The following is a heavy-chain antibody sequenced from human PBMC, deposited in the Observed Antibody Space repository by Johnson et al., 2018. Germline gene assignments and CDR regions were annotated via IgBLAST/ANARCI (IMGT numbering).Heavy chain of an antibody. Sequence: EVQLVESGGGVVQPGRSLRLSCAASGFTFDDYGMHWVRQAPGKGLEWVSGISWNGGSVGYADSVKGRITISRDNAKNSLYLHMNILWADDTALYYCSRDIYYYSPGGYFHYRGQGTLVTVSS. J-gene: IGHJ1*01. D-gene: IGHD3-22*01. CDR2: ISWNGGSV. CDR1: GFTFDDYG. V-gene: IGHV3-9*01. CDR3: SRDIYYYSPGGYFHY.